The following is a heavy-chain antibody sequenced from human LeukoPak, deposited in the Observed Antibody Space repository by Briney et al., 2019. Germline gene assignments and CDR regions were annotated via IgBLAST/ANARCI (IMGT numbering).Heavy chain of an antibody. J-gene: IGHJ4*02. CDR2: IYSSGTVR. D-gene: IGHD3-16*02. Sequence: PGGSLRLSCAASGVTFSNFYMTWVRQAPGKGLEWLSYIYSSGTVRYYVESVNRIFTISRDNAQNSLHLQMGSLRAEDTAVYYCARETRGGTYRYTFLDYWGLGTLVTVSS. CDR3: ARETRGGTYRYTFLDY. V-gene: IGHV3-48*03. CDR1: GVTFSNFY.